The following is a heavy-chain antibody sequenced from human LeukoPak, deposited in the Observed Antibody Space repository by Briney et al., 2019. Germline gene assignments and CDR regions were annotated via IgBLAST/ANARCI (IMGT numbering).Heavy chain of an antibody. CDR1: GFTFSSYE. V-gene: IGHV3-48*03. J-gene: IGHJ5*02. Sequence: GGSLRLSCAASGFTFSSYEMNWVRQAPGKGLEWLSYISSSGSTIYYADSVKGRFTISRDNAKDSLYLQMNNLRAEDTAVYYCARGRHYFGSGTFNYFDPWGQGILVTVSS. CDR2: ISSSGSTI. D-gene: IGHD3-10*01. CDR3: ARGRHYFGSGTFNYFDP.